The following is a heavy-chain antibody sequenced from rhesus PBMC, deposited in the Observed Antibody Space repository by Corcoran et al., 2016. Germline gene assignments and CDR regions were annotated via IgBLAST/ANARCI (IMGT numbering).Heavy chain of an antibody. CDR3: ARDSGCTGSGCHDAFDF. V-gene: IGHV4-127*01. J-gene: IGHJ3*01. Sequence: QLQLQESGPGLVKPSETLSLTCAVSGYSISSGYDWSWIRQPPGKGLEWIGYIYGTSGSTNYNPSLKNRVTISKEASKNQFSLKLGSVTAADTAVYYCARDSGCTGSGCHDAFDFWGQGLRVTVSS. D-gene: IGHD2-21*01. CDR2: IYGTSGST. CDR1: GYSISSGYD.